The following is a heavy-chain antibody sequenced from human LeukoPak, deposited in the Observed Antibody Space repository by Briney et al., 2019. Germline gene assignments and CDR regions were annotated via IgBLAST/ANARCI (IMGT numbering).Heavy chain of an antibody. V-gene: IGHV1-46*01. CDR3: ARDGSYSYNWFDP. CDR2: INPSGGST. CDR1: GYTFTSYY. D-gene: IGHD2-21*01. J-gene: IGHJ5*02. Sequence: ASVKVSCKASGYTFTSYYMHWVRQAPGQGLEWMGIINPSGGSTSYAQKFQGRVTMTTDTSTSTAYMELRSLRSDDTAVYYCARDGSYSYNWFDPWGQGTLVTVSS.